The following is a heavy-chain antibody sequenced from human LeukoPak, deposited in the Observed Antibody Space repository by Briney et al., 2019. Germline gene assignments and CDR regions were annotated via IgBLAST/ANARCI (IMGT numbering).Heavy chain of an antibody. V-gene: IGHV5-51*01. J-gene: IGHJ4*02. CDR3: AIPPGYCGNDCSFDH. Sequence: GESLQISFEGSGYRFSNYWIGWVRPMPGKGLAWMGIIYPGDYETRYSPSFQGLVTISVDKSISTAYLQWSSLKASDTAMYYCAIPPGYCGNDCSFDHWGQGTLVTVSS. CDR1: GYRFSNYW. CDR2: IYPGDYET. D-gene: IGHD2-21*02.